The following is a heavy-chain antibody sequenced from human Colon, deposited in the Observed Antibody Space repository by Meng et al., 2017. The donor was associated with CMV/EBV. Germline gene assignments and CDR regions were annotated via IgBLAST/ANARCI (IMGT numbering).Heavy chain of an antibody. CDR1: GGSISSYY. CDR2: IYYSGST. Sequence: GSLRLSCTVSGGSISSYYWSWIRQPPGKGLEWIGYIYYSGSTNYNPSLKSRVTISVDTSKNQFSLKLSSVTAADTAVYYCAREDYHFGSGSLFDYWGQGALVTVSS. CDR3: AREDYHFGSGSLFDY. V-gene: IGHV4-59*01. J-gene: IGHJ4*02. D-gene: IGHD3-10*01.